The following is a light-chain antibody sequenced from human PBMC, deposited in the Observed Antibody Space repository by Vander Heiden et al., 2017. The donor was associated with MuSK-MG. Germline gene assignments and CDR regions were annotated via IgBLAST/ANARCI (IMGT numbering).Light chain of an antibody. J-gene: IGKJ2*01. CDR2: DAS. CDR1: QNIVTW. V-gene: IGKV1-5*01. CDR3: QQYNSYPPYT. Sequence: DIQMTQSPSTLFASVGDRVTITCRASQNIVTWLAWYQQKPGKAPKLLIYDASSWESGVPSRFSGSGYGKEFTLTISSRQPDDFAAYYCQQYNSYPPYTFGQGTQMDIK.